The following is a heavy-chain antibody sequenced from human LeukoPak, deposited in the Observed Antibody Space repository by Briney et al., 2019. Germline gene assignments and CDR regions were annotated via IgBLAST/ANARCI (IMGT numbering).Heavy chain of an antibody. CDR3: AKGRSSSWSSFDY. CDR1: GFTFSSYA. Sequence: PGGPLRLSCAASGFTFSSYAMSWVRQAPGKGLEWVSAISGSGGSTYYADSVKGRFTISRDNSKNTLYLQMNSLRAEDTAVYYCAKGRSSSWSSFDYWGQGTLVTVSS. D-gene: IGHD6-13*01. CDR2: ISGSGGST. J-gene: IGHJ4*02. V-gene: IGHV3-23*01.